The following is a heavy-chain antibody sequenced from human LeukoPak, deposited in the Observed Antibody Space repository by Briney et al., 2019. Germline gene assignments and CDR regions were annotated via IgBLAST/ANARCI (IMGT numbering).Heavy chain of an antibody. J-gene: IGHJ4*01. Sequence: ASVKVSCKASGYTFTSYYMNWVRQAPGQGLEWMGWINPNSGGTNYAQKFQGRVTMTRDTSISTAYMELSRLRSDDTAVYYCARYLLQMDFWRGYHAPRIHPFDYWGQGTMVTVSS. V-gene: IGHV1-2*02. CDR3: ARYLLQMDFWRGYHAPRIHPFDY. D-gene: IGHD3-3*01. CDR2: INPNSGGT. CDR1: GYTFTSYY.